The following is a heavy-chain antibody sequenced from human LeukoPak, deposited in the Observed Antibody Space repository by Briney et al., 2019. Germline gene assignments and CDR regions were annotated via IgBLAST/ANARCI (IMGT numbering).Heavy chain of an antibody. V-gene: IGHV4-4*07. CDR2: INNSGSI. Sequence: SETLSLTCTVSGGSISSFYWSWIRQPAGKGLEWIGRINNSGSIHYNPSLKSRATMSIDTSKNQFSLGLSSVTAADTAVYYCARGRLPNKYQGLDVWGQGATVTVSS. CDR3: ARGRLPNKYQGLDV. CDR1: GGSISSFY. J-gene: IGHJ6*02. D-gene: IGHD2-2*01.